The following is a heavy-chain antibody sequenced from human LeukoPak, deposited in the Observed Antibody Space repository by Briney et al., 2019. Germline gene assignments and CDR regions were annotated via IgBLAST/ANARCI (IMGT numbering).Heavy chain of an antibody. Sequence: SETLSLTCIVSGDSVTNHYWSLIRQPLGKGLEWIGYIYYSGSINYNPSLKSRVTISVDTSRNQFSLKLSSVTAADTAVYYCARAGFDWLLSYYYYMDVWGKGTTVTVSS. CDR3: ARAGFDWLLSYYYYMDV. CDR2: IYYSGSI. J-gene: IGHJ6*03. D-gene: IGHD3-9*01. V-gene: IGHV4-59*02. CDR1: GDSVTNHY.